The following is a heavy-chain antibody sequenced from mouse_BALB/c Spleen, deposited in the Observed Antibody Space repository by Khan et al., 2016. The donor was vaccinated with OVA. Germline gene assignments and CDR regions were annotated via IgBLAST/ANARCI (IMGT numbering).Heavy chain of an antibody. J-gene: IGHJ3*01. D-gene: IGHD1-3*01. V-gene: IGHV1S137*01. CDR1: GYTFTDYA. Sequence: VQLQESGAELVRPGVSVKISCKGSGYTFTDYAMHWVKQSHAKGLEWIGVISSYYGDATYNQKFKGKATLTVDKSSSTVDIESARATSEESAIYYCAGVSGNSPFAYWGQGTLVTVSA. CDR3: AGVSGNSPFAY. CDR2: ISSYYGDA.